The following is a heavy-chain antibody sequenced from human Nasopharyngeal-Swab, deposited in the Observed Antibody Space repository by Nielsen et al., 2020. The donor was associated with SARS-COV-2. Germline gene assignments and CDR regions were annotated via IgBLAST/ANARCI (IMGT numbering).Heavy chain of an antibody. D-gene: IGHD6-13*01. V-gene: IGHV4-34*01. J-gene: IGHJ2*01. CDR3: VHSSSWYGIGYFDL. Sequence: SETLSLTCAVYGGSFSGYYWSWNRQPPGKGREWNGEINHRGSTNYNPSLKRRVTISVDTSKNQFSLKLSSVTAADTAVYYCVHSSSWYGIGYFDLWGRGTLIPVSS. CDR2: INHRGST. CDR1: GGSFSGYY.